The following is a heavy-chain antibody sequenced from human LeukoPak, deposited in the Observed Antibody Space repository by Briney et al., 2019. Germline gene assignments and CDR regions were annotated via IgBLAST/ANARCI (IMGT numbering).Heavy chain of an antibody. CDR2: IKSKPDGGTA. CDR3: ATDGYGQHMDV. J-gene: IGHJ6*03. V-gene: IGHV3-15*01. Sequence: PGGSLRLSCAASGFSFTYAWMTWVRQAPGKGLEYIGRIKSKPDGGTAYSAAPVKGRFTISRDESKNTLYLQLNSLRTEDTAVYYCATDGYGQHMDVWGKGTTVTVSS. D-gene: IGHD2-2*03. CDR1: GFSFTYAW.